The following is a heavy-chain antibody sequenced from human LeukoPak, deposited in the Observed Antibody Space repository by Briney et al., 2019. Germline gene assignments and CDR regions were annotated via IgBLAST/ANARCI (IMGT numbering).Heavy chain of an antibody. D-gene: IGHD3-22*01. CDR3: ARAPAEIGGYYPEYFRH. CDR2: IKSDGST. J-gene: IGHJ1*01. CDR1: GFTFSRYW. V-gene: IGHV3-74*01. Sequence: GGSLRLSCAASGFTFSRYWMHWVRQAPGKGLVWVSRIKSDGSTNYADSVKGRFTISRDNTKNTVSLQMNSLRAEDTGVYYCARAPAEIGGYYPEYFRHWGQGTLVTVSS.